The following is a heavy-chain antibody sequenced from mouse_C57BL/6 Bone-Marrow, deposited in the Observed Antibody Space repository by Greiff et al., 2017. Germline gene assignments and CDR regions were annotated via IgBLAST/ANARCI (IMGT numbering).Heavy chain of an antibody. CDR3: ARSTMRYFDV. D-gene: IGHD2-4*01. J-gene: IGHJ1*03. CDR1: GYTFTSYW. CDR2: IYPGSGST. V-gene: IGHV1-55*01. Sequence: VQLQQPGAELVKPGASVKMSCKASGYTFTSYWITWVKQRPGQCLEWIGDIYPGSGSTNYNETFKSKATLTVDTSSSTAYMQLSSLTSEDSAVYYCARSTMRYFDVWGTGTTVTVSS.